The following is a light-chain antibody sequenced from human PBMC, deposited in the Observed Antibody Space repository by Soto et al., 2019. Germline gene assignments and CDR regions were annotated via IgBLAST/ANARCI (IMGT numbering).Light chain of an antibody. CDR2: GAS. CDR1: QSVSSN. CDR3: QQYNDWPRA. J-gene: IGKJ2*01. Sequence: EIVMTQSPATLSVSPGEGATLSCRASQSVSSNLAWYQQKPGQAPRLLIYGASTRAAGIPARFSGCGSGTEFTPTISGLQSEDFAVYYCQQYNDWPRAFGQGTKLEIK. V-gene: IGKV3-15*01.